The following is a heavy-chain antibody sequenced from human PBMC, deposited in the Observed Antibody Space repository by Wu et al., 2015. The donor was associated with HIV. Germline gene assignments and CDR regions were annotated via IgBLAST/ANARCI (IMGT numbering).Heavy chain of an antibody. J-gene: IGHJ4*02. D-gene: IGHD2-2*01. CDR3: ATGEEESAALEY. Sequence: QVHLVQSGAEVKKPRSSVKVSCKASGDSFTTSTFTWVRQTPGQGLQWMGGIIPIFGKPHYSRRFQGKVTITADESTNTVYMELSSLKSEDTAIYYCATGEEESAALEYWGQGTLVTVSS. V-gene: IGHV1-69*12. CDR2: IIPIFGKP. CDR1: GDSFTTST.